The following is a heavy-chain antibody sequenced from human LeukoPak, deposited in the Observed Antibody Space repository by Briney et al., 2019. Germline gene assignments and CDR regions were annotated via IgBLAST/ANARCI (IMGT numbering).Heavy chain of an antibody. Sequence: GGSLRLSCAASGFTFSSYAMSWVRQAPGKGLEWVSAISGSGGSTYYADSVQGRFTISRDNSKNTLFLRMSSLRAEDTAVYYCARGVARTGYFIDYWGQGTLVTVSS. CDR3: ARGVARTGYFIDY. V-gene: IGHV3-23*01. CDR1: GFTFSSYA. CDR2: ISGSGGST. D-gene: IGHD6-13*01. J-gene: IGHJ4*02.